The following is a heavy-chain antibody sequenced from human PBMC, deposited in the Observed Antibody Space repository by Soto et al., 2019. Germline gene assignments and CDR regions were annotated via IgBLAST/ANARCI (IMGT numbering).Heavy chain of an antibody. D-gene: IGHD3-22*01. CDR3: AGRGERAYYDTSGSG. V-gene: IGHV1-69*12. CDR2: IIPIFGTT. CDR1: GGTFSNYA. J-gene: IGHJ1*01. Sequence: QVQLVQSGAEVKKPGSSVKVSCKASGGTFSNYALSLVRQAPGQGLEWMGDIIPIFGTTNNAQKFQGRVTITADEATSKAYMELRSLRSEDTAVSYCAGRGERAYYDTSGSGWGQGTLFTVSS.